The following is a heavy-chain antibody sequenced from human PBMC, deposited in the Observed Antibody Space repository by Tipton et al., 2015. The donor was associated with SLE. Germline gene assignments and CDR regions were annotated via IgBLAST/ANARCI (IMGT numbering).Heavy chain of an antibody. J-gene: IGHJ4*02. D-gene: IGHD6-19*01. Sequence: TLSLTCTVSGGSISSHYWSWIRQPPGKGLEWIGYIYYSGSTNYNPSLKSRVTISVDTSKNQFSLKLSSVTAADTAVYYCARLGHSSGGNWGQGTLVTVSS. V-gene: IGHV4-59*08. CDR3: ARLGHSSGGN. CDR1: GGSISSHY. CDR2: IYYSGST.